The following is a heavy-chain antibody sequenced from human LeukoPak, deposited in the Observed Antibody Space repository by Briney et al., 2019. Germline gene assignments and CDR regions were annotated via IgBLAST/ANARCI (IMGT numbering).Heavy chain of an antibody. CDR1: GYIFSTYW. J-gene: IGHJ4*02. Sequence: GESLQISCKGSGYIFSTYWIAWVRQMPGKGLEWMGIIYPGDSDTRYRPSFQGQVTMSADKSISTAYLQWSSLKASDTAMYYCARRNGDYVFDYWGQGTLVTVSS. D-gene: IGHD4-17*01. V-gene: IGHV5-51*01. CDR2: IYPGDSDT. CDR3: ARRNGDYVFDY.